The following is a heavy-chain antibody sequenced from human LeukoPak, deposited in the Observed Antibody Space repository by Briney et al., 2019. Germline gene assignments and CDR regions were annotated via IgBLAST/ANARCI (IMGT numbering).Heavy chain of an antibody. CDR3: AKMATFRTGTPFDY. CDR2: ISGSGGST. D-gene: IGHD4-17*01. V-gene: IGHV3-23*01. J-gene: IGHJ4*02. CDR1: GFTFSSYG. Sequence: GGSLRLSCAASGFTFSSYGMHWVRQAPGKGLEWVSAISGSGGSTYYADSVKGRFTISRDNSKNTLYLQMNSLRAEDTAVYYCAKMATFRTGTPFDYWGQGTLVTVSS.